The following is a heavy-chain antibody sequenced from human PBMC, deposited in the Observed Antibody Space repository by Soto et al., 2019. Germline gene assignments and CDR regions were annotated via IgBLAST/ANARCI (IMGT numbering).Heavy chain of an antibody. CDR3: ARTVGVAGNYGMDV. D-gene: IGHD6-19*01. CDR1: GGSISSYY. Sequence: SETLSLTCTVSGGSISSYYWSWIRQPPGKGLEWIGYIYYSGSTNYNPSLKSRVTISVDTSKNQFSLKLSSVTAADTAVYYCARTVGVAGNYGMDVWGQGTTVTVSS. CDR2: IYYSGST. J-gene: IGHJ6*02. V-gene: IGHV4-59*01.